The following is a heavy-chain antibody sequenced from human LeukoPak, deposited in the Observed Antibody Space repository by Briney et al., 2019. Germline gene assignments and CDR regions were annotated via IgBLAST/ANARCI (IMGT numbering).Heavy chain of an antibody. V-gene: IGHV3-30-3*01. CDR1: GFTFSSYA. CDR3: ARSPHDGAFDI. CDR2: ISYDGSNK. J-gene: IGHJ3*02. D-gene: IGHD3-3*01. Sequence: GGSLRLSCAASGFTFSSYAMHWVRQAPGKGLEWVAVISYDGSNKYYADSVKGRFTISRGNSKNTLYLQMNSLRAEDTAVYCCARSPHDGAFDIWGQGTMVTVSS.